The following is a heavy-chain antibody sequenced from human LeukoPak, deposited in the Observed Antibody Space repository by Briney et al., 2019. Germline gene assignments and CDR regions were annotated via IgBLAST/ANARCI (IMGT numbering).Heavy chain of an antibody. CDR1: GFTFSSYA. V-gene: IGHV3-23*01. Sequence: GGSLRLSCAASGFTFSSYAMSWVRQAPGKGLEWVSAISGSGGSTYYADSVKGRFTISRDSSKNTLYLQMNRLRAEDTAVYYCARSVDRSSGWYGYWGQGTLVTVSS. CDR2: ISGSGGST. D-gene: IGHD6-19*01. J-gene: IGHJ4*02. CDR3: ARSVDRSSGWYGY.